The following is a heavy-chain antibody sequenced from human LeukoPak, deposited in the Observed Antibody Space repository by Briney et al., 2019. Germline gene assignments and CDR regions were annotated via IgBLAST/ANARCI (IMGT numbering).Heavy chain of an antibody. CDR2: IYYSGST. V-gene: IGHV4-39*02. CDR3: ARLGGYSYGYSGAFDI. D-gene: IGHD5-18*01. J-gene: IGHJ3*02. CDR1: GGSISSSSYY. Sequence: PSETLSLTCTVSGGSISSSSYYWGWIRQPPGKGLEWIGNIYYSGSTYYNPSLKSRVSISVDTSKEHFSLRLSSVTAADTAVYYCARLGGYSYGYSGAFDIWGQGTMVTVSS.